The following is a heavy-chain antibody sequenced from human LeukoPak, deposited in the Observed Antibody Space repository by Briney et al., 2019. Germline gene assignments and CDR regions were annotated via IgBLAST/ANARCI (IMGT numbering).Heavy chain of an antibody. D-gene: IGHD2-2*01. Sequence: GRSLKLSCAASGFTFTTYGMHWVRQAPGKGPEWVAVIWYDGTKDNYGDSVKGRFTISRDNSKNTLYLQMNSLRAEDTAMYYCARGPCSSTSCSTLGFDYWGQGTLVTVSS. CDR3: ARGPCSSTSCSTLGFDY. CDR2: IWYDGTKD. CDR1: GFTFTTYG. V-gene: IGHV3-33*01. J-gene: IGHJ4*02.